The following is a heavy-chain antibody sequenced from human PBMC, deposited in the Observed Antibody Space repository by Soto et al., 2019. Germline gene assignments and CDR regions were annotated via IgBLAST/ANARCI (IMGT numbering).Heavy chain of an antibody. CDR2: MDPNSGNT. V-gene: IGHV1-8*01. J-gene: IGHJ6*03. Sequence: VSGKVSCKASGYTFTSYDINWVRQATGQGLEWMGWMDPNSGNTGYAQKFQGRVTMTRNTSISTAYMELSSLRSEDTAVYYCARAVGYYYYYYMDVWGKGTTVTVSS. D-gene: IGHD1-26*01. CDR3: ARAVGYYYYYYMDV. CDR1: GYTFTSYD.